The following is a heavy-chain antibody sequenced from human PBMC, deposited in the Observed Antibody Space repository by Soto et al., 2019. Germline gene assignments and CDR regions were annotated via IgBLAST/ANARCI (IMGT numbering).Heavy chain of an antibody. D-gene: IGHD1-26*01. V-gene: IGHV4-59*01. CDR1: GGSIISDY. CDR2: ISYSGST. Sequence: PSETLSLTCTVSGGSIISDYWSWIRQPPGKGLEWIGYISYSGSTNYNPSLKSLVTISVDTSKNQFSLKLSSVTAADTAVYYCARFLSGSSLFDYGGQGTLVTVSS. CDR3: ARFLSGSSLFDY. J-gene: IGHJ4*02.